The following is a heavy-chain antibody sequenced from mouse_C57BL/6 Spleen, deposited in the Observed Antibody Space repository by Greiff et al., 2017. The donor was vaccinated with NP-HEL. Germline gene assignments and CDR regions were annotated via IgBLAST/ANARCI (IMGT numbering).Heavy chain of an antibody. CDR1: GFTFSDYG. Sequence: EVKLVESGGGLVKPGGSLKLSCAASGFTFSDYGMHWVRQAPEKGLEWVAYISSGSSTIYYADTVKGRFTISRDNAKNTLFLQMTSLRSEHTAMYYCARTAVVATDFDYWGQGTTLTVSS. CDR3: ARTAVVATDFDY. J-gene: IGHJ2*01. V-gene: IGHV5-17*01. CDR2: ISSGSSTI. D-gene: IGHD1-1*01.